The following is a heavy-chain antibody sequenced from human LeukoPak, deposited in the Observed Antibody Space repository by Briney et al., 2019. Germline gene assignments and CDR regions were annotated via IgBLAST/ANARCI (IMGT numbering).Heavy chain of an antibody. CDR1: GFTFDDYA. CDR2: ISWNSGSI. V-gene: IGHV3-9*01. D-gene: IGHD1-26*01. J-gene: IGHJ4*02. CDR3: AKDISYSGSYSAFDY. Sequence: SGRSLRLSCAASGFTFDDYAMHWVRQAPGKGLEWVSGISWNSGSIGYADSVKGRFTISGDNAKNSLYLQMNSLRAEDTALYYCAKDISYSGSYSAFDYWGQGTLVTVSS.